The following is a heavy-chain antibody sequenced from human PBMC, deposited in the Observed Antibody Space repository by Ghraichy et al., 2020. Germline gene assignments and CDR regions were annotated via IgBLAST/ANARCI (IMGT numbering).Heavy chain of an antibody. D-gene: IGHD5-12*01. V-gene: IGHV3-30*04. Sequence: GESLRLSCAASGFTFSSYAMHWVRQAPGKGLEWVAVISYDGSNKYYADSVKGRFTISRDNSKNTLYLQMNSLRAEDTAVYYCARSVDSGYDSDDYYYYYGMDVWGQGTTVTVSS. CDR1: GFTFSSYA. CDR3: ARSVDSGYDSDDYYYYYGMDV. CDR2: ISYDGSNK. J-gene: IGHJ6*02.